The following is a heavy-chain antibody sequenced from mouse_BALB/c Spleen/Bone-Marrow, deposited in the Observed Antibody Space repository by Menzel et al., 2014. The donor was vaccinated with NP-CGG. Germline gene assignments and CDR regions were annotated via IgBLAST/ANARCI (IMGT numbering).Heavy chain of an antibody. Sequence: DVMLVESGGGLVQPGGSLKLSCSASGFDFSRYWMSWVRQAPGKGLEWIGEINPDSSTINYTPSLKDKFIISRDNAKNTLYLQMSKVRSEDTALYYCARQGYYGYSDYWGQGTTLTVSS. D-gene: IGHD1-2*01. V-gene: IGHV4-1*02. CDR3: ARQGYYGYSDY. CDR1: GFDFSRYW. CDR2: INPDSSTI. J-gene: IGHJ2*01.